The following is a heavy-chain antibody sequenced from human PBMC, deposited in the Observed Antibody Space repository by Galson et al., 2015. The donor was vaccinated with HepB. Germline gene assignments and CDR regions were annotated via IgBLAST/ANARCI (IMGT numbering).Heavy chain of an antibody. D-gene: IGHD7-27*01. CDR2: TYYRSKWYN. Sequence: CAISGDSVSSNSAAWNWIRQSPSRGLEWLGRTYYRSKWYNDYAVSVKSRITINPDTSKNQFSLQLNSVTPEDTAVYYCARGTELGMLDYYYYYGMDVWGQGTTVTVSS. CDR3: ARGTELGMLDYYYYYGMDV. J-gene: IGHJ6*02. V-gene: IGHV6-1*01. CDR1: GDSVSSNSAA.